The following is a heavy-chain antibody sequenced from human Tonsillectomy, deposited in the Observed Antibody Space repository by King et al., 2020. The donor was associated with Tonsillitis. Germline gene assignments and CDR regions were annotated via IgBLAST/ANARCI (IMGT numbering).Heavy chain of an antibody. V-gene: IGHV4-39*01. CDR2: IYYSGST. D-gene: IGHD2-15*01. CDR1: GGSISSSSYY. Sequence: QLQESGPGLVKPSETLSLTCTVSGGSISSSSYYWGWIRQPPGKGLEWIGSIYYSGSTYYNPSLKSRVTISVDTSKNQFSLKLSSVTAADTAVYYRARHEEEGVVAVSRWFDPWGQGTLVTVSS. CDR3: ARHEEEGVVAVSRWFDP. J-gene: IGHJ5*02.